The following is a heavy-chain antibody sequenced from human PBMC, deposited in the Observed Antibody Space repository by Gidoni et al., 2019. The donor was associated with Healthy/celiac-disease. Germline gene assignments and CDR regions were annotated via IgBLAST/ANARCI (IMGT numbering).Heavy chain of an antibody. CDR1: GDYY. CDR3: ARGGIAVAGDHYFDY. CDR2: IYYSGST. V-gene: IGHV4-30-4*01. J-gene: IGHJ4*02. D-gene: IGHD6-19*01. Sequence: GDYYWSWIRQPPGKGLEWIGYIYYSGSTYYNPSLKSRVTISVDTSKNQFSLKLSSVTAADTAVYYCARGGIAVAGDHYFDYWGQGTLVTVSS.